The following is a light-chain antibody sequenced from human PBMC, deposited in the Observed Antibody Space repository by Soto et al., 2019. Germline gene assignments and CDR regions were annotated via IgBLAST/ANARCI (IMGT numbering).Light chain of an antibody. CDR3: QQYKTFWT. V-gene: IGKV1-5*01. CDR1: QTISGW. J-gene: IGKJ1*01. CDR2: DVS. Sequence: DIQMTQSPSTLPASVGDRVTITCRASQTISGWLAWYQQKPGKAPRLLIYDVSSLESGVPSRFSGSGSGTEFTLTISSLQPDDFATYYCQQYKTFWTFGQGTKVEIK.